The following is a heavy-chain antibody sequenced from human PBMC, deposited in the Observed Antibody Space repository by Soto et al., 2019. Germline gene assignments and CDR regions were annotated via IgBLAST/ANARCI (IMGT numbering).Heavy chain of an antibody. J-gene: IGHJ4*02. D-gene: IGHD6-6*01. Sequence: QVQLVQSGAEVKKPGSSVKVSCEASGGTVSAYTINWVRQAPGQGLEWMGRIISILDIPNYAQKFQGRLTIIADTSTSTTCMELRNLRSEDTATYYCARENGTSSLDYWGQGTLVTVSS. V-gene: IGHV1-69*02. CDR1: GGTVSAYT. CDR3: ARENGTSSLDY. CDR2: IISILDIP.